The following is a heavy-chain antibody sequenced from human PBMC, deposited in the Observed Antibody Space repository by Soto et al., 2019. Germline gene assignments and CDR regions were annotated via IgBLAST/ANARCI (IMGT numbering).Heavy chain of an antibody. D-gene: IGHD2-15*01. CDR3: ARMEAGSSVYFQH. V-gene: IGHV3-30-3*01. CDR2: ISYDGSNK. J-gene: IGHJ1*01. CDR1: GFTFSSYA. Sequence: QVQLVESGGGVVQPGRSLRLSCAASGFTFSSYAMHWVRQAPGKGLEWVAVISYDGSNKYYADSVKGRFTISRDNSKNTLYLQMNSLGAEDTAVYYCARMEAGSSVYFQHWGQGTLVTVSS.